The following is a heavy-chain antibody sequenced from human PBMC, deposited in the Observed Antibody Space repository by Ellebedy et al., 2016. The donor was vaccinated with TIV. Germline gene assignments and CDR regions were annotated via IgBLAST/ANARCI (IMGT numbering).Heavy chain of an antibody. Sequence: GGSLRLXXAASGFTFSKAWMSWVRQAPGKGLEWVGRIKSKTDGGTTDYVAPVKARSTISRDDSKNTLYLQMNSLKTEDTALYYCSTWGTLGGVFDYWGQGTLVTVSS. CDR2: IKSKTDGGTT. V-gene: IGHV3-15*01. D-gene: IGHD3-16*01. CDR1: GFTFSKAW. J-gene: IGHJ4*02. CDR3: STWGTLGGVFDY.